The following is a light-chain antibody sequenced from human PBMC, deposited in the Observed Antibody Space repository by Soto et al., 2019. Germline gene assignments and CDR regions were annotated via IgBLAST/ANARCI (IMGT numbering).Light chain of an antibody. CDR1: QSVSSY. V-gene: IGKV3-11*01. J-gene: IGKJ2*01. CDR3: QQRSSWPHT. CDR2: DAS. Sequence: EIVLTQSPATLSLSPGERATLSCRASQSVSSYLAWYQQKPGQAPRLLIYDASNRASGIPAKFSGSGSGTDFTLTIGSLEPEDVAIYYCQQRSSWPHTFGQGTKLEIK.